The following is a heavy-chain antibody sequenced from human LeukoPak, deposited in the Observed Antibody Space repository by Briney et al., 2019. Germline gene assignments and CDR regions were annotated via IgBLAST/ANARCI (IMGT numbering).Heavy chain of an antibody. CDR1: GYTFTNYA. CDR3: ARDPLQYHDLLTGSQPQYYFDF. Sequence: ASVKVSCKASGYTFTNYAIHWVRQAPGQRLEWMGWINAGNGDTKYSQEFQGRVTITRDTSANTAYMQLSSLRSEDMAVYYCARDPLQYHDLLTGSQPQYYFDFWGQGTLVTVSS. CDR2: INAGNGDT. J-gene: IGHJ4*02. V-gene: IGHV1-3*03. D-gene: IGHD3-9*01.